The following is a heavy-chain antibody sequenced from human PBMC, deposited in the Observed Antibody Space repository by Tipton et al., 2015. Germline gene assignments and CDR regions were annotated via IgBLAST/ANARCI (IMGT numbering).Heavy chain of an antibody. Sequence: SLRLSCAASGFTFSDYSMAWVRQAPGKGLEWVSVTGVTGGATFYADSVKGRFTISRDDSKNTLYLQMNRLRAEDTAVYFCAREGDRATVVADYFDYWSQGTLVTVSS. CDR1: GFTFSDYS. CDR2: TGVTGGAT. CDR3: AREGDRATVVADYFDY. D-gene: IGHD4-11*01. J-gene: IGHJ4*02. V-gene: IGHV3-23*01.